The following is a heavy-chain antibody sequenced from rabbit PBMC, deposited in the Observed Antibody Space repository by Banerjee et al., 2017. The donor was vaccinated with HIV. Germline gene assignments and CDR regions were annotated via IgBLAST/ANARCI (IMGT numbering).Heavy chain of an antibody. J-gene: IGHJ6*01. Sequence: QEQLKESGGGLVQPGGSLKLSCKASGIDFSLYYMSWVRQAPGKGLEWIGYIDPIFGSTYYASWAKGRFTISKTSSTTVSLQMNSLTVADTATYFCARRDGGYVAYGYAYYGMDLWGPGTLVTVS. CDR1: GIDFSLYYM. D-gene: IGHD6-1*01. V-gene: IGHV1S45*01. CDR2: IDPIFGST. CDR3: ARRDGGYVAYGYAYYGMDL.